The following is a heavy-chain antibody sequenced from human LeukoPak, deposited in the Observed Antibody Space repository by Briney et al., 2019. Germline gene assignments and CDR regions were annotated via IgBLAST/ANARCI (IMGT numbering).Heavy chain of an antibody. CDR2: IRSSSSTI. Sequence: GGSLRLSCAASGFTFSGYSMNWVRQDPGKGLEWSSYIRSSSSTIYYADSVKGRFTISRDNAKNSLYLQMNTLRGEDTAVYYCARDWAYAFDYWGQGTLVTVSS. V-gene: IGHV3-48*01. J-gene: IGHJ4*02. D-gene: IGHD3-16*01. CDR3: ARDWAYAFDY. CDR1: GFTFSGYS.